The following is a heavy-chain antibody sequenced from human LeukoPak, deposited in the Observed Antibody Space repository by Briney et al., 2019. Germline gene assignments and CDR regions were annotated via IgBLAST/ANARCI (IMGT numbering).Heavy chain of an antibody. V-gene: IGHV3-23*01. CDR2: FSDDGHT. Sequence: GGALRHSCADSGGIVSRYTMRWVRPTPGKRLGCVSSFSDDGHTYYADSVKGRFTMSKDNSKDTLYVQMNSPRAEDTAVYYCATRGRAGASDNWGQGTLATVSS. J-gene: IGHJ4*02. D-gene: IGHD1-26*01. CDR1: GGIVSRYT. CDR3: ATRGRAGASDN.